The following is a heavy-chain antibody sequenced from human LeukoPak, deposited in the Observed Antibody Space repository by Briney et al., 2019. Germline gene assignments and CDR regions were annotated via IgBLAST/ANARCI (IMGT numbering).Heavy chain of an antibody. J-gene: IGHJ4*02. CDR3: ARGGRHYYDSSGYYYGI. D-gene: IGHD3-22*01. CDR1: GGSLSGYY. CDR2: INHSGST. V-gene: IGHV4-34*01. Sequence: SETLSLTCAVYGGSLSGYYWSWIRQPPGKGLEWIGEINHSGSTNYNPSLKSRVTISVDTSKNQFSLKLSSVTAADTAVYYCARGGRHYYDSSGYYYGIWGQGTLVTVSS.